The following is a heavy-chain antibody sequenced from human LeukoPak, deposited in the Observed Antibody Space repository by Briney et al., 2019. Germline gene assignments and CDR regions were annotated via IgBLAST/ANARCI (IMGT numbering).Heavy chain of an antibody. Sequence: SETLSLTCTVSGGTISSYYWSWIRQPPGKGLEWIGYIYYSGSTNYNPSLKSRVTISVDTSKNQFSLKLSSVTAADTAVYYCARRMEIWGQGTLVTVSS. J-gene: IGHJ4*02. V-gene: IGHV4-59*08. CDR2: IYYSGST. D-gene: IGHD2-8*01. CDR1: GGTISSYY. CDR3: ARRMEI.